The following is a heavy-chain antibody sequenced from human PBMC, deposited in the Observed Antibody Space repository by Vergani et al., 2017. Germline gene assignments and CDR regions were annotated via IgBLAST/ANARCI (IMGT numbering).Heavy chain of an antibody. CDR3: VRARVWGGGRCTPNMDV. Sequence: EMQLVESGGGLVQPGGSLRLSFAASGFTFSDHYMDLVRQSPGEGLAWVGRTRNKANSYTTEYAASVKGRFIVSRDAAERSLYLQMNSLQTEDTAVYYCVRARVWGGGRCTPNMDVGGKGTTVTV. J-gene: IGHJ6*03. CDR1: GFTFSDHY. V-gene: IGHV3-72*01. CDR2: TRNKANSYTT. D-gene: IGHD2-15*01.